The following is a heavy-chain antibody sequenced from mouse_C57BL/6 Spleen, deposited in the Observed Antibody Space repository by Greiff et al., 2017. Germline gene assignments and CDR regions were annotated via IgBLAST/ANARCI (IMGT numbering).Heavy chain of an antibody. CDR2: IDPETGGT. V-gene: IGHV1-15*01. CDR3: TRLYYGSSDGY. Sequence: VHLVESGAELVRPGASVTLSCKASGYTFTDYEMHWVKQTPVHGLEWIGAIDPETGGTAYNQKFKGKAILTADKSSSTAYMELRSLTSEDSAVYYCTRLYYGSSDGYWGQGTTLTVSS. D-gene: IGHD1-1*01. CDR1: GYTFTDYE. J-gene: IGHJ2*01.